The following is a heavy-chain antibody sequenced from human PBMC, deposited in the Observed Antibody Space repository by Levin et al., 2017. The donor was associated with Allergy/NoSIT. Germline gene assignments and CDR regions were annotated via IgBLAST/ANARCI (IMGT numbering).Heavy chain of an antibody. CDR1: GGSISSYY. D-gene: IGHD2-15*01. V-gene: IGHV4-59*08. Sequence: SETLSLTCTVSGGSISSYYWSWIRQPPGKGLEWIGYIYYSGSTNYNPSLKSRVTISVDTSKNQFSLKLSSVTAADTAVYYCARRPASPPTIYYFDYWGQGTLVTVSS. J-gene: IGHJ4*02. CDR3: ARRPASPPTIYYFDY. CDR2: IYYSGST.